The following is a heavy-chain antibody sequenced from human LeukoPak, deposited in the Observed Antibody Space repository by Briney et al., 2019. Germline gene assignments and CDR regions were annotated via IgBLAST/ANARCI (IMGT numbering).Heavy chain of an antibody. CDR3: AKVLVPAATNWFDP. J-gene: IGHJ5*02. Sequence: GGSLRLSCAASGFTFSSYAMSWVRQAPGKGLEWVSAISGSGGSKYYAGSVKGRFTISRDNSKNTLYRQMNSLRAEDTAVYYCAKVLVPAATNWFDPWGQGTLVTVSS. V-gene: IGHV3-23*01. CDR1: GFTFSSYA. D-gene: IGHD2-2*01. CDR2: ISGSGGSK.